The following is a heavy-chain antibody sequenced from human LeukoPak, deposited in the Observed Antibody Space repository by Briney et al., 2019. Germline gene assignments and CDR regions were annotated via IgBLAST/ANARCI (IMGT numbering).Heavy chain of an antibody. Sequence: LRLSCAASGFTFSSYAMHWIRQHPGKGLEWIGYIYYSGRTYYNPSLKSRVTISVDTSKNQFSLKLNSVTAADTAVYYCARDRYDSYPMDVWGQGTTVTVSS. CDR1: GFTFSSYAMH. J-gene: IGHJ6*02. D-gene: IGHD3-3*01. CDR2: IYYSGRT. V-gene: IGHV4-31*02. CDR3: ARDRYDSYPMDV.